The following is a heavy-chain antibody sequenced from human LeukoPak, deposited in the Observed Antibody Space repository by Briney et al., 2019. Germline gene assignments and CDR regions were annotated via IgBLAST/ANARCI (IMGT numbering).Heavy chain of an antibody. J-gene: IGHJ4*02. V-gene: IGHV4-31*03. CDR1: GGSISSGGYY. Sequence: PSQTLSLTCSVSGGSISSGGYYWSWIRQHPGKGLEWIGYIYYSGSTYYNPSLKSRVTISVDTSKNQFSLKLSSVTAADTAVYYCAKHGSSWYFDYLGQGTLVTVSS. D-gene: IGHD6-13*01. CDR2: IYYSGST. CDR3: AKHGSSWYFDY.